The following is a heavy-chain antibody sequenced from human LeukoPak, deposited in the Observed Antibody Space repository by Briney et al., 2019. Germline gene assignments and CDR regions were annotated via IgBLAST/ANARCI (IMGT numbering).Heavy chain of an antibody. Sequence: SETLSLTCTVSGGSISSYYWSWIRQPPGKGLEWIGYIYYSGSTNYNPSLKSRVTISVDTSKNQFSLKLSSVTAADTAVYYCARGGPMVRGVIRYYFDYWGQGTLVTVSS. D-gene: IGHD3-10*01. V-gene: IGHV4-59*01. CDR3: ARGGPMVRGVIRYYFDY. CDR2: IYYSGST. J-gene: IGHJ4*02. CDR1: GGSISSYY.